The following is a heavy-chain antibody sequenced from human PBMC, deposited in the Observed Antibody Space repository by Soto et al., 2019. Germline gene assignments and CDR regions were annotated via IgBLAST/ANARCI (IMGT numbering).Heavy chain of an antibody. Sequence: EVQLVESGVVVVQPGGALRLSCAASGFTFDYYTMHWVRQAPVKGLEWVTLISWDGGSTYYADSVKGRFTISKDNSKNSLYLQRNILRAEVAAVYYCAKGIVRRYSYPARGWYIFDYCGQGT. CDR2: ISWDGGST. J-gene: IGHJ4*02. CDR3: AKGIVRRYSYPARGWYIFDY. CDR1: GFTFDYYT. D-gene: IGHD6-19*01. V-gene: IGHV3-43*01.